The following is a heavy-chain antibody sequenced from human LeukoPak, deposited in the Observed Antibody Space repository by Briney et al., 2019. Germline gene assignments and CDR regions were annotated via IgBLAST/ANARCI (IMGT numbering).Heavy chain of an antibody. Sequence: GGSLRLSCAASGFTFSSYGMHWVRQAPGKGLEWVAVISYDGSNKYYADSVKGRFTISRDNSKNTLYLQMNSLRAEDTAVYYCAKVDTAMEHFDYWGQGTLVTVSS. V-gene: IGHV3-30*18. CDR2: ISYDGSNK. CDR1: GFTFSSYG. CDR3: AKVDTAMEHFDY. D-gene: IGHD5-18*01. J-gene: IGHJ4*02.